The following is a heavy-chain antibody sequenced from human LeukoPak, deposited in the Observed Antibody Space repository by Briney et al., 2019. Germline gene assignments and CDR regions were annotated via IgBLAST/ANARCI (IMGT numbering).Heavy chain of an antibody. CDR1: GYTFTSYD. D-gene: IGHD6-19*01. CDR2: MNPNSGNT. CDR3: ARRRSTKRWLGPGAFDI. J-gene: IGHJ3*02. V-gene: IGHV1-8*01. Sequence: ASVKVSCKASGYTFTSYDINWVRQATGQGLEWMGWMNPNSGNTGYAQKFQGRVTMTRNTSISTAYMELSSLRSEDTAVYYCARRRSTKRWLGPGAFDIWGQGTMVTVSS.